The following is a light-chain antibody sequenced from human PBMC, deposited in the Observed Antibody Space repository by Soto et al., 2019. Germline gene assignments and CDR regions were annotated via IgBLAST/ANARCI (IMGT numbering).Light chain of an antibody. Sequence: EVVLTQSPGTLSLSPGERATLYCRSSQTVNSNLAWYQQKPGQAPRLLIYGASTRATGIPARFSGSGSGTEFTLTISSLQSEDFAVYYCQQYNNWPLTFGQGTKVDIK. CDR2: GAS. V-gene: IGKV3-15*01. CDR1: QTVNSN. CDR3: QQYNNWPLT. J-gene: IGKJ1*01.